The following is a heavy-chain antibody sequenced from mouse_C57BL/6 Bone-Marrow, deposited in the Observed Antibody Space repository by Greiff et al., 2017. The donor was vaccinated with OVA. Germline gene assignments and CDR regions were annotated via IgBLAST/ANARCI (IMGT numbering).Heavy chain of an antibody. Sequence: VQLQQSGAELVRPGASVKLSCKASGYTFTDYYINWVKQRPGQGLEWIARIYPGSGNTYYNEKFKGKATLTAEKSSSTAYMQLSSLTSEDSAVYFCAREQITTVVGPFAYWGQGTLVTVSA. CDR1: GYTFTDYY. CDR3: AREQITTVVGPFAY. V-gene: IGHV1-76*01. J-gene: IGHJ3*01. D-gene: IGHD1-1*01. CDR2: IYPGSGNT.